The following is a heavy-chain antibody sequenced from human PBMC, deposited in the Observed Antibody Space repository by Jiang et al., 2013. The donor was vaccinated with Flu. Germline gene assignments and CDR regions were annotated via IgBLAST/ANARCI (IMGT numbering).Heavy chain of an antibody. Sequence: GLVKPSETLSLTCTVSGGSISSSSYYWGWIRQPPGKGLEWIGSIYYSGSTYYNPSLKSRVTISVDTSKNQFSLKLSSVTAADTAVYYCALVPYYDFWSGYYGVFGNYYYGMNVWGQGTTVTVSS. D-gene: IGHD3-3*01. V-gene: IGHV4-39*01. CDR1: GGSISSSSYY. CDR2: IYYSGST. J-gene: IGHJ6*02. CDR3: ALVPYYDFWSGYYGVFGNYYYGMNV.